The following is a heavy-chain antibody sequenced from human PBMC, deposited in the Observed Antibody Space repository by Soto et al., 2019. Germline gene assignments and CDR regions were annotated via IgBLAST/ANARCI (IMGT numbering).Heavy chain of an antibody. CDR2: ISYDGSNK. V-gene: IGHV3-30*18. CDR1: GFTFSSYG. J-gene: IGHJ6*02. CDR3: AKDTRYYYDSSGYPTPSGMDV. D-gene: IGHD3-22*01. Sequence: GGSLRLSCAASGFTFSSYGMHWVRQAPGKGLEWVAVISYDGSNKYYADSVKGRFTISRDNSKNTLYLQMNSLRAEDTAVYYCAKDTRYYYDSSGYPTPSGMDVWGQGTTVTVSS.